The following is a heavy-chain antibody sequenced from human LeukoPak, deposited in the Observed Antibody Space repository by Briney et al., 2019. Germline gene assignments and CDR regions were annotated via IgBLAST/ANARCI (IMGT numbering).Heavy chain of an antibody. V-gene: IGHV3-74*01. J-gene: IGHJ4*02. Sequence: GGSLRLSCAASGFTFSNYWMHWVRQTPGKGLVWVSRINSDGSTTSYADSVKGRFTISRDNAKNTLFLQMNSLRAEDTAVYYCARAQYTNSWTDYWSQGTLVTVSS. CDR1: GFTFSNYW. CDR2: INSDGSTT. D-gene: IGHD6-13*01. CDR3: ARAQYTNSWTDY.